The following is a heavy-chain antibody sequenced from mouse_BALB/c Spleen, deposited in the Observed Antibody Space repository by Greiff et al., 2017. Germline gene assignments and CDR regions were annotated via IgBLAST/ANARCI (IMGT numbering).Heavy chain of an antibody. CDR1: GYSFTSGYY. J-gene: IGHJ4*01. CDR3: ARDRYDGALDY. CDR2: ISYDGSN. D-gene: IGHD2-14*01. Sequence: EVKLVESGPGLVKPSQSLSLTCSVTGYSFTSGYYWNWIRQFPGNKLEWMGYISYDGSNNYNPSLKNRISITRDTSKNQFFLKLNSVTTEDTATYYCARDRYDGALDYWGQGTSVTVSA. V-gene: IGHV3-6*02.